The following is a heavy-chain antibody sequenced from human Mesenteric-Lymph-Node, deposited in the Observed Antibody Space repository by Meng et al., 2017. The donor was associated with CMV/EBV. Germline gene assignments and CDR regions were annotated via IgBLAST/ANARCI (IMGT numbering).Heavy chain of an antibody. CDR1: SE. J-gene: IGHJ4*02. Sequence: SELHCVTQSPSRGLAWLGRTYYRSKWYNDYAVSVKSRTIINPDTSKNPFSLQLHSVTPEDTAVYYCARGRHTSGWYGSTEGYFFDFWGQGTLVTVSS. V-gene: IGHV6-1*01. D-gene: IGHD3-22*01. CDR3: ARGRHTSGWYGSTEGYFFDF. CDR2: TYYRSKWYN.